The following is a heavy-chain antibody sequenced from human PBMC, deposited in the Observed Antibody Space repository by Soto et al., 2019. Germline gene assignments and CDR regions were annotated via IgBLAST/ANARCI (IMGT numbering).Heavy chain of an antibody. J-gene: IGHJ3*02. CDR2: IYSGGST. V-gene: IGHV3-53*04. CDR1: GFSVSSNY. D-gene: IGHD2-2*01. CDR3: AKSIPAAHAFDI. Sequence: GGSLRLSCAASGFSVSSNYMSWVRQAPGKGLEWVSVIYSGGSTYYADSVKGRFTISRHNSENTLNLQMNSLKTEDTAVYFCAKSIPAAHAFDIWGQGTMVTVSS.